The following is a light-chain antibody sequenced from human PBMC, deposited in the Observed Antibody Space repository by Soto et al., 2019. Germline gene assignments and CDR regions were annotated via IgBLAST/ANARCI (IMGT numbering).Light chain of an antibody. CDR3: QQYRDSLGT. CDR1: QSVISTY. Sequence: ELVLPQSPGTLSLSPGERATLSCRASQSVISTYLAWYQQKPGQAPRLLIYGASSWATGIPARFSGSGSGTDITRTISRLEPEELAVEDWQQYRDSLGTFGQGTKVEIK. J-gene: IGKJ1*01. V-gene: IGKV3-20*01. CDR2: GAS.